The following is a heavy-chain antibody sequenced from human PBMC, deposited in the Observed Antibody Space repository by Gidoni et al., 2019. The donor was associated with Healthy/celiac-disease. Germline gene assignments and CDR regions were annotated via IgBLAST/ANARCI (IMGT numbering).Heavy chain of an antibody. CDR3: ASKEGYDNWNDIGGMDV. D-gene: IGHD1-20*01. J-gene: IGHJ6*02. V-gene: IGHV3-30*04. CDR1: GFTFSSYA. CDR2: ISYDGSNT. Sequence: QVQLVESGGGVVQPGRSLRLSCAASGFTFSSYAMHWVRQAPGKGLEWVAVISYDGSNTYYADSLKGRFTISRDNSKNTLYLQMNSLRAEATAVYYCASKEGYDNWNDIGGMDVWGQGTTVTVSS.